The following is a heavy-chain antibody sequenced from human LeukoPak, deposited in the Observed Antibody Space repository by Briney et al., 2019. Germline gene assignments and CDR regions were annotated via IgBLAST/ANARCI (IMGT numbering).Heavy chain of an antibody. Sequence: PGGSLRFSCAASGFTVSSNYMSWVRQAPGKGLEWVSVIHSDGSTFYADSVKGRFTISRDNSKNTLYLQMNSLRAEDTAVYYCARVKDSSSWYWYYYYMDVWGKGTTVTVSS. CDR3: ARVKDSSSWYWYYYYMDV. D-gene: IGHD6-13*01. V-gene: IGHV3-53*01. J-gene: IGHJ6*03. CDR1: GFTVSSNY. CDR2: IHSDGST.